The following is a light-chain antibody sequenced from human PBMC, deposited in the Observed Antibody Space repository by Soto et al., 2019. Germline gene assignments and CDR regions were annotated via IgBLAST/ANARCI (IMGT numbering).Light chain of an antibody. CDR3: QQYDNLPPLT. CDR2: AAS. V-gene: IGKV1-33*01. CDR1: QDISNY. J-gene: IGKJ3*01. Sequence: DIQMTQSPSYLSASVGDRVTITCQASQDISNYLNWYQQKPGKAPKLLIYAASTLETGVPSRFSGSGSGTDFTFTISSLQPEDIATYYCQQYDNLPPLTFGPGTKVDIK.